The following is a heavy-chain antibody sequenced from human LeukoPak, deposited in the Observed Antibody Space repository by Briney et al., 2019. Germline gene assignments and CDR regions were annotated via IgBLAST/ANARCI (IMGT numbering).Heavy chain of an antibody. V-gene: IGHV4-4*02. J-gene: IGHJ3*02. D-gene: IGHD5/OR15-5a*01. CDR3: ARDSKSTADAFDI. Sequence: SGTLSLTCAVSGGSINSSHWWSWVRQSPGKGLEWIGNTYHSDYTNYNPSLKSRATISVDKSKNQLSLKVTSVTAADTAMYYCARDSKSTADAFDIWGQGTMVTVSS. CDR1: GGSINSSHW. CDR2: TYHSDYT.